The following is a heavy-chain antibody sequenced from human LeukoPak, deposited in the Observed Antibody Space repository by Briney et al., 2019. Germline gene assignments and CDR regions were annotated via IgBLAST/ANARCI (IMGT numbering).Heavy chain of an antibody. CDR2: IIPLLGIA. D-gene: IGHD4-23*01. V-gene: IGHV1-69*04. Sequence: SVKVSCKASGGTFSSYAISWVRQAPGQGLEWMGRIIPLLGIANYAQKFQGRVTITADKSTSTAYMELSSLRSEDTAVYYGARVAGYGGPAHFGYWGQGTLVTVSS. J-gene: IGHJ4*02. CDR1: GGTFSSYA. CDR3: ARVAGYGGPAHFGY.